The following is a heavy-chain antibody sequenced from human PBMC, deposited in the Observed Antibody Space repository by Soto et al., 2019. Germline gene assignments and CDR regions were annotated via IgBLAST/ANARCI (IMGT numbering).Heavy chain of an antibody. CDR3: ARDGGCSSPLSYYYGMDV. CDR1: GDSVSSNSAA. V-gene: IGHV6-1*01. Sequence: SQTLSLTCAISGDSVSSNSAAWNWIRQSPSRGLEWLGRTYYRSKWYNDYAVSVKSRITINPDTSKNQFSLQLNSVTPEDTAVYYCARDGGCSSPLSYYYGMDVWGQGTRVTVSS. J-gene: IGHJ6*02. D-gene: IGHD6-13*01. CDR2: TYYRSKWYN.